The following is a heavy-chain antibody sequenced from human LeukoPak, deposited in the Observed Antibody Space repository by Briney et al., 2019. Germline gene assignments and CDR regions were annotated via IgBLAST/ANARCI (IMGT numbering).Heavy chain of an antibody. J-gene: IGHJ5*02. D-gene: IGHD3-9*01. Sequence: SETLSLTCTVSGGSISSSSYYWGWIRQPPGKGLEWIGSIYYSGSTYYNPSLKSRVTISVDTSKNQFSLKLSSVTAADTAVYYCAGRVLRYFDWSPGRFDPWGQGTLVTVSS. CDR1: GGSISSSSYY. V-gene: IGHV4-39*01. CDR2: IYYSGST. CDR3: AGRVLRYFDWSPGRFDP.